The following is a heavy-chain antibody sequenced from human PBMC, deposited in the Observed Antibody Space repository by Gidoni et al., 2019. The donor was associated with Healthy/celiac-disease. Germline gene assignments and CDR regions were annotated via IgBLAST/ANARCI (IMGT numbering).Heavy chain of an antibody. CDR2: IYYSVST. CDR3: ARDSDAFDI. V-gene: IGHV4-30-4*01. Sequence: QVQLQESGPGLVKPSQTLSLICAFSGGSISRGGYYWSWIRQPPGKGMEWIGYIYYSVSTYYNPSLKSRVTISVETSKNQFSLKLSSVTAADTAVYYCARDSDAFDIWGQGTMVTVSS. J-gene: IGHJ3*02. CDR1: GGSISRGGYY.